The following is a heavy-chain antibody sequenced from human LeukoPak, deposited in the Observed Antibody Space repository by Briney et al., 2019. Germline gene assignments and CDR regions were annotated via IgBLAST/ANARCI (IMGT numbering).Heavy chain of an antibody. D-gene: IGHD2-21*02. Sequence: ASVKVSCKASGYMFTSKGISWVRQAPGQGLEWMGWINLNSGGSNYAQKFQGRVTMTRDTSISAAYLELSRLGSDDTAVYYCARVAGGDWYYFDFWGQGTLVTVSS. CDR1: GYMFTSKG. CDR3: ARVAGGDWYYFDF. CDR2: INLNSGGS. V-gene: IGHV1-2*02. J-gene: IGHJ4*02.